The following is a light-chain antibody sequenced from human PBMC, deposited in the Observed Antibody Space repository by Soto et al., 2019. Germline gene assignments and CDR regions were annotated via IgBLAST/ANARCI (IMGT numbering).Light chain of an antibody. J-gene: IGKJ3*01. V-gene: IGKV1-27*01. CDR3: QKYYSASRIT. CDR2: SAS. CDR1: ESISNY. Sequence: DMQMTQSPSSLSASVGDRVTITCRASESISNYLAWYQQKPGKVPKLLIYSASTLQSGVPSRFSGSGSGTDFTLTINSLQPEDVATYYCQKYYSASRITFGPGTKVDIK.